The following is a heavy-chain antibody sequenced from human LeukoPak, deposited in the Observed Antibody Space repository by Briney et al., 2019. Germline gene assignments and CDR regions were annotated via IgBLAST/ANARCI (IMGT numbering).Heavy chain of an antibody. V-gene: IGHV3-30*02. Sequence: GGSLRLSCAASGFTFSSYAMHWVRQAPGKGLEWVAFIRYDGSNKYYADSVKGRFTISRDNSKNTLLLQMNSLRTEDTAVYYCAKHPGDFTGIVKYYYMDVWGKGTTVTVSS. CDR2: IRYDGSNK. CDR1: GFTFSSYA. CDR3: AKHPGDFTGIVKYYYMDV. J-gene: IGHJ6*03. D-gene: IGHD1-26*01.